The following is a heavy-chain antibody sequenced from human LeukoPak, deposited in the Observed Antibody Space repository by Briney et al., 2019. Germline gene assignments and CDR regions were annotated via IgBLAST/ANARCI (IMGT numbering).Heavy chain of an antibody. V-gene: IGHV1-8*01. CDR2: MNLNSGNT. Sequence: ASVKVSCKASGYTFTSYDINWVRQATGQGLEWMGWMNLNSGNTGYAQKFQGRVTMTRNTSISTAYMELSSLRSEDTAVYYCARSLTMIVVAPSYWGQGTLVTVSS. CDR1: GYTFTSYD. CDR3: ARSLTMIVVAPSY. D-gene: IGHD3-22*01. J-gene: IGHJ4*02.